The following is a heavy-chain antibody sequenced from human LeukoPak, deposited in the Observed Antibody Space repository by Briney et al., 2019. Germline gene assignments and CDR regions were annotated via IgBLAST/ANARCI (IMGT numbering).Heavy chain of an antibody. CDR1: GVTFSNYG. D-gene: IGHD5-12*01. CDR2: ISSNGNDK. Sequence: GGSLRLSCAASGVTFSNYGMHWVRQAPGKGLEWVALISSNGNDKLYGDSVKGRFTISRDDSKSTLYLQMNSLRVEDTAVYYCTTKVIRGNSGDDYDDWGQGTLVTVSS. CDR3: TTKVIRGNSGDDYDD. V-gene: IGHV3-30*03. J-gene: IGHJ4*02.